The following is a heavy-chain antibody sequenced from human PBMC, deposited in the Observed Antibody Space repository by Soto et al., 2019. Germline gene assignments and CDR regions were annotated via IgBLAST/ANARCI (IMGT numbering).Heavy chain of an antibody. CDR1: RGSFNAYS. D-gene: IGHD2-15*01. V-gene: IGHV4-34*01. CDR3: ARGLRYSGMDV. J-gene: IGHJ6*02. Sequence: SETLSLTCAVHRGSFNAYSWTWVRQPPGKGLEWIGEIDHSGSTTYNPSLKSRIIMSVDTSKNQFSLNVSSMTAADTAVYYCARGLRYSGMDVWGQGXTVTVSS. CDR2: IDHSGST.